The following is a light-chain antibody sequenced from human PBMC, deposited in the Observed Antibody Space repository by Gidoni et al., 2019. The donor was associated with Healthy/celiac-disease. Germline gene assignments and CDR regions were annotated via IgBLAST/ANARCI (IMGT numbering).Light chain of an antibody. Sequence: DIQMTQSPSSLSASVGDRVTITCRASQSISSYLNWYQQKPGKAPKLLINAASSLQSGVPSRFSGSGSGTDFTLTIISLQPEDFATYYCQQSYSTPYTFGQXTKLEIK. CDR3: QQSYSTPYT. V-gene: IGKV1-39*01. J-gene: IGKJ2*01. CDR2: AAS. CDR1: QSISSY.